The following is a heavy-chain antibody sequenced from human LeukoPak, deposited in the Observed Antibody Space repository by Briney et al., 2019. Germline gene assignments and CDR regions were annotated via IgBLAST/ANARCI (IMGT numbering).Heavy chain of an antibody. CDR2: INPNSGGT. D-gene: IGHD3-9*01. CDR1: GYTFTGYY. Sequence: ASVKVSCKASGYTFTGYYMHWVRQAPGQGLEWMGWINPNSGGTNYAQKFQGRVTMTRDTSISTAYMELSRLRSDDTAVYYCATSGYDILTGRTNNWFDPWGQGTLVTVSS. V-gene: IGHV1-2*02. J-gene: IGHJ5*02. CDR3: ATSGYDILTGRTNNWFDP.